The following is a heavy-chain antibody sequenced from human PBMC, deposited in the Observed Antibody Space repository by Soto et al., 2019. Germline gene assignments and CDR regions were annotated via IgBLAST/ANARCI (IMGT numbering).Heavy chain of an antibody. J-gene: IGHJ5*02. CDR3: ARDPYYYGSGSYYIGNWFDP. CDR2: TYYRSKWYN. Sequence: PSQTLSLTCAISGDSVSSNSAAWNWIRQSPSRGLEWLGRTYYRSKWYNDYAVSVKSRITINPDTSKNQFSLQLNSVTPEDTAVYYCARDPYYYGSGSYYIGNWFDPWGQGTLVTVSS. D-gene: IGHD3-10*01. CDR1: GDSVSSNSAA. V-gene: IGHV6-1*01.